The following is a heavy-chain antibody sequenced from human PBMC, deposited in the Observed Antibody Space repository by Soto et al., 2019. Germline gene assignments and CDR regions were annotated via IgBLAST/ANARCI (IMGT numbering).Heavy chain of an antibody. CDR1: GFTVSSNY. J-gene: IGHJ4*02. Sequence: EVQLVETGGGLIQPGGSLRLSCAASGFTVSSNYMNWVRQAPGKGLEWVSIIYSDDTTSYADSVKGRFTISRDNFKNTLHLQMNSLRAEDTAVYYCAILSNWGQGTLVTVSS. D-gene: IGHD6-6*01. CDR2: IYSDDTT. CDR3: AILSN. V-gene: IGHV3-53*02.